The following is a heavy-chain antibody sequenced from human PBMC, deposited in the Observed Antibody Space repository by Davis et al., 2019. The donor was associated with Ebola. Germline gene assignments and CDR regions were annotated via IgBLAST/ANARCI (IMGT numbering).Heavy chain of an antibody. Sequence: HTGGSLRLSCAASGFTFSSYWMHWVRQAPGKGLVWVSRINSDGSSTSYADSVKGRFTISRDNSKNTLYLQMNSLRAEDTAVYYCARDDTSSSNAFDIWGQGTMVTVSS. CDR3: ARDDTSSSNAFDI. J-gene: IGHJ3*02. V-gene: IGHV3-74*01. CDR1: GFTFSSYW. D-gene: IGHD2-2*01. CDR2: INSDGSST.